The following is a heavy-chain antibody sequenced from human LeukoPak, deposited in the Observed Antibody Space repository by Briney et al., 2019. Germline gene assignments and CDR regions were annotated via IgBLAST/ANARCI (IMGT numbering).Heavy chain of an antibody. CDR3: TTMAGVPAPNWFDP. D-gene: IGHD2-2*01. V-gene: IGHV3-15*01. Sequence: PGGSLRLSCAASGFTFSNAWMSWVRQAPGKGLEWVGRIKSKTDGGTTDYAAPVKGRFTISRDDSKNTLYLQMNSLKTEDTAVYYCTTMAGVPAPNWFDPWGQGTLVTVSS. CDR2: IKSKTDGGTT. J-gene: IGHJ5*02. CDR1: GFTFSNAW.